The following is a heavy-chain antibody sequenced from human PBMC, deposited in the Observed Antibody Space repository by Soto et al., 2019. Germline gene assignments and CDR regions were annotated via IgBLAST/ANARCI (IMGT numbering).Heavy chain of an antibody. CDR2: TIPLLNVA. D-gene: IGHD5-12*01. J-gene: IGHJ4*02. CDR3: ARDSPIGSTFSGYDAIDS. Sequence: QVQLVQSGAEVKKPGSSVKVSCKASGGTFSTSTFTWVRQAPGQGLEWMGRTIPLLNVADYAQDFQGRLTITADKSTSTTYMELTSLTSKDTAVYYWARDSPIGSTFSGYDAIDSWGQGTLVTVSS. V-gene: IGHV1-69*08. CDR1: GGTFSTST.